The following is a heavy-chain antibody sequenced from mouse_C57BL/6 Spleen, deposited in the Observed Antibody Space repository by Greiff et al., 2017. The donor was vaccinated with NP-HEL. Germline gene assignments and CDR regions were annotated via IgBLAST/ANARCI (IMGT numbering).Heavy chain of an antibody. J-gene: IGHJ2*01. V-gene: IGHV1-50*01. CDR1: GYTFTSYW. CDR3: AKSGNPYYFDY. D-gene: IGHD2-1*01. CDR2: IDPSGSYT. Sequence: QVQLKQPGAELVKPGASVKLSCKASGYTFTSYWMQWVKQRPGQGLEWIGEIDPSGSYTNYNQKFKGKATLTVDTSSSTAYMQRSSLTSEDSAVYYCAKSGNPYYFDYWGQGTTLTVSS.